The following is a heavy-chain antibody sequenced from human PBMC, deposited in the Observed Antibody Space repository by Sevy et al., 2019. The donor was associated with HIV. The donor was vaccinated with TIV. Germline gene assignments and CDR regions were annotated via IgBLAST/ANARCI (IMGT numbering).Heavy chain of an antibody. D-gene: IGHD6-13*01. V-gene: IGHV3-30*18. Sequence: GGSLRLSCAASGFTFSSYGMHWVRQAPGKGLGWVAVISYDGSNKYYADSVKGRFTISRDNSKNTLYLQMNSLRAEDTAVYYCAKEAGILYYYYGMDVWGQRTTVTVSS. CDR1: GFTFSSYG. J-gene: IGHJ6*02. CDR2: ISYDGSNK. CDR3: AKEAGILYYYYGMDV.